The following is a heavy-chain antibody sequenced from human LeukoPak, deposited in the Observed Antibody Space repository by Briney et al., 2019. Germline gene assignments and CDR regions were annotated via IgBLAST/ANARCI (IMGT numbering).Heavy chain of an antibody. V-gene: IGHV1-18*01. CDR1: GYTFTSYG. D-gene: IGHD2-2*01. Sequence: GASVKVSCKASGYTFTSYGISWVRQAPGQGLEWMGWISAYNGNTNYAQKLQGRVTMTTDTSTSTAYMEVRSLRSDDTAVYYCARDDPLGYCSSTSCYYFDYWGQGTLVTVSS. CDR2: ISAYNGNT. CDR3: ARDDPLGYCSSTSCYYFDY. J-gene: IGHJ4*02.